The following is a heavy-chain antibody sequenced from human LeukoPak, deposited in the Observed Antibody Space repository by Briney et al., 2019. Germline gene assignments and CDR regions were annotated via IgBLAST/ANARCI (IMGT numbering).Heavy chain of an antibody. J-gene: IGHJ4*02. CDR3: ARVLTTYSVFGSVFYTRAPGY. CDR1: GYTFTSYG. CDR2: MNPNSGNT. V-gene: IGHV1-8*01. D-gene: IGHD3-3*01. Sequence: ASVKVSCKASGYTFTSYGINWVRQATGQGLEWMGWMNPNSGNTGYAQKFQGRVTMTRNTSISTAYMELSSLRSEDTAVYYCARVLTTYSVFGSVFYTRAPGYGAQETLVTVSS.